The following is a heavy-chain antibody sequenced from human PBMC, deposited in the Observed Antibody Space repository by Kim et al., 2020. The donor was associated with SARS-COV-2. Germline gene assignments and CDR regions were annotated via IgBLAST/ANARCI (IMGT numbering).Heavy chain of an antibody. V-gene: IGHV3-48*04. CDR2: ISNDARTI. CDR3: ARGWRQNTLDY. Sequence: GGSLSLSCAASGFTFTTYSMHWVRQTPGKGLEWVSFISNDARTIYYVESVRGRFSISRDSAKNSVYLQMNSLRVEDTAMYYCARGWRQNTLDYWGQGAPVTVSS. CDR1: GFTFTTYS. J-gene: IGHJ4*02.